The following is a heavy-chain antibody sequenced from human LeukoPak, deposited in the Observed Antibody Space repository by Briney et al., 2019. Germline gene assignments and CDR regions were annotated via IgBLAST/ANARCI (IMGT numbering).Heavy chain of an antibody. CDR3: ARGTVTTGPYFQH. D-gene: IGHD4-17*01. V-gene: IGHV4-59*01. CDR2: IYYSGST. Sequence: SETLSLTCTVSGGSISSYYWSWIRQPPGKGLEWIGYIYYSGSTNYNPSLKSRVTTSVDTSKNQFSLKLSSVTAADTAVYYCARGTVTTGPYFQHWGQGTLVTVSS. J-gene: IGHJ1*01. CDR1: GGSISSYY.